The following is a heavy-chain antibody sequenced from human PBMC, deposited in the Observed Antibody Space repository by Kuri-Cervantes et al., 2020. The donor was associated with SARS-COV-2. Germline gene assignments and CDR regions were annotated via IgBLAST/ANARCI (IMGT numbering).Heavy chain of an antibody. V-gene: IGHV4-30-4*08. J-gene: IGHJ4*02. CDR1: GGSISSGDYY. D-gene: IGHD4-11*01. CDR2: IYYSGST. Sequence: SETLSLTCTVSGGSISSGDYYWSWIRQPPGKGLEWIGYIYYSGSTYYNPSLKSRVTISVDTSKNQFPLKLSSVTAADTAVYYCARGWTTVTTPYFDYWGRGTLVTVSS. CDR3: ARGWTTVTTPYFDY.